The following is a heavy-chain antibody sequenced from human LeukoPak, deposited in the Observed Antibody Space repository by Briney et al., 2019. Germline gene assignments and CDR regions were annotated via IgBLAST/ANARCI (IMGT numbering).Heavy chain of an antibody. CDR3: ARGLEPNRAYYFDY. J-gene: IGHJ4*02. CDR1: GFTFSSYS. CDR2: ISSSSSYI. D-gene: IGHD1-1*01. Sequence: GGSLRLSCAASGFTFSSYSMNWVRQAPGKGLEWVSSISSSSSYIYYADSVKGRFTISRDNAKNSLYLQMNSLRAEDTAVYYCARGLEPNRAYYFDYWGQGTLVTVSS. V-gene: IGHV3-21*01.